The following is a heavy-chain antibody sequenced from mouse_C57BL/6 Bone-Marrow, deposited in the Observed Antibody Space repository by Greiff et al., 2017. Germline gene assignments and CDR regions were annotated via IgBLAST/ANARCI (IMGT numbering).Heavy chain of an antibody. CDR3: ARQRRGFAY. V-gene: IGHV1-81*01. CDR2: IYPRSGNT. Sequence: QVQLQQSGAELARPGASVKLSCKASGYTFTSYGISWVKQRTGQGLEWIGEIYPRSGNTYYNEKFKGKATLTADKSSSTAYMELRSLTSEDPAVYFCARQRRGFAYWGQGTLVTVSA. CDR1: GYTFTSYG. J-gene: IGHJ3*01.